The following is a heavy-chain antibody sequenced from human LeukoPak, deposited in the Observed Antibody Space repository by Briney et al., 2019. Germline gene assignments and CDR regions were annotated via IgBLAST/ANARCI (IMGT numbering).Heavy chain of an antibody. V-gene: IGHV3-48*03. CDR1: GFTFSSYE. J-gene: IGHJ6*02. CDR3: ARADSGRGGIMGYYYYYGMHV. Sequence: GGSLRLSCAASGFTFSSYEMNWVRQAPGKGLEWVSYISSSGSTIYYADSVKGRFTISRDNAKNSLYLQMNSLRAEDTAVYYCARADSGRGGIMGYYYYYGMHVWGQGTTVTVSS. CDR2: ISSSGSTI. D-gene: IGHD3-16*01.